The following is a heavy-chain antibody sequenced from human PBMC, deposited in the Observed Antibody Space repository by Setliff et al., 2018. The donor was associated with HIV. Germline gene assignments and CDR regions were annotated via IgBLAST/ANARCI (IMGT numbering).Heavy chain of an antibody. CDR2: IYTSGST. CDR1: GGSISTYY. J-gene: IGHJ4*02. D-gene: IGHD2-2*02. Sequence: PSETLSLTCTVSGGSISTYYWTWIRQPPGKGLEWIGYIYTSGSTSYNPSLKSRLTISLDTSKNQFSLKLSSVTAADTAVYYCARQERYCTSADCYRYFNYWGQGTQVTVSS. CDR3: ARQERYCTSADCYRYFNY. V-gene: IGHV4-4*09.